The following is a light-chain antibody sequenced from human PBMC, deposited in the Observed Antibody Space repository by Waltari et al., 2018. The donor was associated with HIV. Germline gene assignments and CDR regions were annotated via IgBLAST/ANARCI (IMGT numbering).Light chain of an antibody. CDR1: QSISTS. CDR2: TAS. CDR3: QQSYSYPLT. J-gene: IGKJ3*01. Sequence: DIQMTQSPSSLSASVGDRVTISCRTSQSISTSLNWYQQKRGKAPELLIHTASTLQTGTDFTLTISSLQVEDFATYYCQQSYSYPLTFGPGTKVDIK. V-gene: IGKV1-39*01.